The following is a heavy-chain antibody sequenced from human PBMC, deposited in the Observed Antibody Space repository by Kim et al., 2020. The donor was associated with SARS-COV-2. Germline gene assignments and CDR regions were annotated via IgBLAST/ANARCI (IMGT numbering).Heavy chain of an antibody. CDR3: ARQSGSFDY. J-gene: IGHJ4*02. CDR2: SAT. V-gene: IGHV5-51*01. Sequence: SATRYSPAFQGQVTISADKSISTAYLQWSSLKASDTAMYYCARQSGSFDYWGQGTLVTVSS. D-gene: IGHD1-26*01.